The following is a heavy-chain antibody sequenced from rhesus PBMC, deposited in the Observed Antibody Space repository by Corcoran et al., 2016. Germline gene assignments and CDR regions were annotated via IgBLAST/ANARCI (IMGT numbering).Heavy chain of an antibody. V-gene: IGHV4-65*02. Sequence: QVQLQESGPGLVKPSETLSLPCAASGTSIDPFNWWTWIRQSPAKGLEWLANIGGSAGSTKYNPPLKSRVTRSKDTSKNQFFLKLNAVTAADTAIYYCARQPFPMGGVDMWGQGLRVTVSA. CDR1: GTSIDPFNW. CDR3: ARQPFPMGGVDM. D-gene: IGHD2-39*02. J-gene: IGHJ3*01. CDR2: IGGSAGST.